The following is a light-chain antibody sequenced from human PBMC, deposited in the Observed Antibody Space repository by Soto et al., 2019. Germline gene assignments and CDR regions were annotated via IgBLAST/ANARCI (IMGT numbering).Light chain of an antibody. CDR3: QQYNSYWT. J-gene: IGKJ1*01. V-gene: IGKV1-5*01. CDR2: DAS. Sequence: DIQMTQSPSSLSASVGDRVTITCRASQSISSYLNWYQQKPGKAPKLLIYDASSLESGVPSRLSGSGSGTEFTLTIRSLQPDDVATYYCQQYNSYWTFGQGTKVDIK. CDR1: QSISSY.